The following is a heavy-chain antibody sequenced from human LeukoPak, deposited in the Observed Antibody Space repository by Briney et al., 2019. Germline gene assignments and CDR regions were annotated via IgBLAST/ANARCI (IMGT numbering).Heavy chain of an antibody. CDR3: ARGSRLPLYYYYGMDV. V-gene: IGHV3-21*01. CDR1: GFTFSSYS. J-gene: IGHJ6*02. D-gene: IGHD5-18*01. CDR2: ISSSSSYI. Sequence: GGSLRLSCAASGFTFSSYSMNWVRQAPGKGLEWVSSISSSSSYIYYADSVKGRFTISRDNDKNSLYLQMNSLRAEDTAVYYCARGSRLPLYYYYGMDVWGQGTTVTVSS.